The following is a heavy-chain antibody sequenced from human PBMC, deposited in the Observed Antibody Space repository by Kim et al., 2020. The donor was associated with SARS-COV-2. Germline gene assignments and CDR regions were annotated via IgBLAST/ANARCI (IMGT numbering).Heavy chain of an antibody. Sequence: ASVKVSCKASGYTFTGYYMHWVRQAPGQGLEWMGWINPNSGGTNYAQKFQGRVTMTRDTSISTAYMELSRLRSDDTAVYYCARESEPQLLLWFGELLAQEIKDYFDYWGQGTLVTVSS. V-gene: IGHV1-2*02. CDR3: ARESEPQLLLWFGELLAQEIKDYFDY. J-gene: IGHJ4*02. D-gene: IGHD3-10*01. CDR2: INPNSGGT. CDR1: GYTFTGYY.